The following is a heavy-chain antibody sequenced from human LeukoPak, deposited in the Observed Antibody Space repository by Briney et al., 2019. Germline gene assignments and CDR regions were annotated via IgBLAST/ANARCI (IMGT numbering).Heavy chain of an antibody. V-gene: IGHV4-59*01. CDR2: IYYSGST. J-gene: IGHJ4*02. D-gene: IGHD5-12*01. CDR3: ARDRWLGY. Sequence: KSSETLSLTCTLSSGSIRIYFWSWVRQPPGKGLEWIGYIYYSGSTNYNPSLKSRVTISVDTSKNQFSLKLASVTTADTAVYYCARDRWLGYWGQGTLVTVSS. CDR1: SGSIRIYF.